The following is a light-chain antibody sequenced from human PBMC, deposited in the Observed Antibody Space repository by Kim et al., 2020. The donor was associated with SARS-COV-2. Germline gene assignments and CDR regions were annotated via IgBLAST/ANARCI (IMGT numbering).Light chain of an antibody. CDR2: DVS. CDR1: SSDVGGYNY. J-gene: IGLJ1*01. Sequence: LTQPASVSGSPGQSITISCTGTSSDVGGYNYVSWYQQYPGKAPKFMIFDVSNRPSGVSDRFSGSKSGNTASLTISGLQAEDEADYYCCSFTSSSTYVFGSGTKVTVL. V-gene: IGLV2-14*03. CDR3: CSFTSSSTYV.